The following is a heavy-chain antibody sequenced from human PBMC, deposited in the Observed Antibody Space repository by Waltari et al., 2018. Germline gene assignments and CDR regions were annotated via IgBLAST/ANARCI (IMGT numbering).Heavy chain of an antibody. V-gene: IGHV3-53*01. CDR2: IYSGGST. J-gene: IGHJ4*02. CDR3: ARAYGSGSNYFDY. CDR1: GFTVSSNY. Sequence: EVQLVESGGGLIQPGGSLSLSCAASGFTVSSNYMSWVRQAPGKGLEWVSVIYSGGSTYYADSVKGRFTISRDNSKNTLYLQMNSLRAEDTAVYYCARAYGSGSNYFDYWGQGTLVTVSS. D-gene: IGHD3-10*01.